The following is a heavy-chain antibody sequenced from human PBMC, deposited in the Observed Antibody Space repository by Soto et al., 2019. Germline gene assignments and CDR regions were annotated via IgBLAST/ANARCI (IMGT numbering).Heavy chain of an antibody. V-gene: IGHV1-2*02. J-gene: IGHJ5*02. D-gene: IGHD3-3*01. CDR1: GYTFTGYF. Sequence: QVQLVQSGAEVKKPGASVKVSCKASGYTFTGYFMHWVRQAPGQGLEWMGWINHNSGATKYAQKFQGRVTLSRDTSIRTAYMALTGWRSDDTAVYYCARGGGTILAPLTWGQGTQVAVSS. CDR3: ARGGGTILAPLT. CDR2: INHNSGAT.